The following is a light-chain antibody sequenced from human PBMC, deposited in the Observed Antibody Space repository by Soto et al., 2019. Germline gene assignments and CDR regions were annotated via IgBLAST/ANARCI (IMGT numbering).Light chain of an antibody. Sequence: DIQLTQSPSLLSASVGDRVTITCRASHDISSYLAWYQQRPGKVPKLLIYAASTLQSGVPSRFSGSGSGPEFTLTISSLQPEDFATYYCQQVNRYPVTFGQGTRLEIK. CDR1: HDISSY. CDR3: QQVNRYPVT. J-gene: IGKJ5*01. CDR2: AAS. V-gene: IGKV1-9*01.